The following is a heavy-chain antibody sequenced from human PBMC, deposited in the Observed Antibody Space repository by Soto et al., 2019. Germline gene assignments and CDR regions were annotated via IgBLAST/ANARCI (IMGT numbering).Heavy chain of an antibody. V-gene: IGHV1-69*06. J-gene: IGHJ3*02. CDR2: IIPIFGTA. D-gene: IGHD5-18*01. CDR1: GGTFSSYA. Sequence: SVKVSCKASGGTFSSYAISWVRQAPGQGLEWMGGIIPIFGTANYAQKFQGRVTITADKSTSTAYMELSSLRSEDTAVYYCARGRSGYSYGHDAFDIWGQGTMVTVSS. CDR3: ARGRSGYSYGHDAFDI.